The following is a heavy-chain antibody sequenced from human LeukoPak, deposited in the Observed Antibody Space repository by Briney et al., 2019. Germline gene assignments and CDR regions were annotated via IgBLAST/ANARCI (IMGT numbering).Heavy chain of an antibody. V-gene: IGHV4-59*01. CDR2: IYNSGST. D-gene: IGHD3-22*01. J-gene: IGHJ4*02. CDR3: AGLSDSSGYYYDGVDY. Sequence: TLSLTCTVSGGSIISYYWSWIRQPPGKGLEWIGYIYNSGSTNHNPSLKSRVTISVDTSKNQFSLKLSSVTAADTAVYYCAGLSDSSGYYYDGVDYWGQGTLVTVSS. CDR1: GGSIISYY.